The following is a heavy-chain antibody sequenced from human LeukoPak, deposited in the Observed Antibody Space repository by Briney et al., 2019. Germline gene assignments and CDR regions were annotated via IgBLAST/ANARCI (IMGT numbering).Heavy chain of an antibody. CDR1: GFTFSDHY. CDR2: ISSSSTDT. D-gene: IGHD3-22*01. CDR3: TRDPRLADY. J-gene: IGHJ4*02. Sequence: GGSLRLSCAASGFTFSDHYMTWIRQPPGRGLEWLSYISSSSTDTKYADSVKGRFTISRDNAKNSLYLQMNTLRAEDTAVYYCTRDPRLADYWGQGTQVTVSS. V-gene: IGHV3-11*05.